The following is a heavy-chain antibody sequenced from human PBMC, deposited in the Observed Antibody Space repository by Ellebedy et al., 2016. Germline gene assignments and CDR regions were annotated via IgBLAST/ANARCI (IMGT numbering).Heavy chain of an antibody. Sequence: GESLKISCAASGFRFSTYSMQWVRQAPGKGLEWASYISTRSSYIDHADSVKGRFTISRDDARNSLYLQMNSLRVEDTAVYYCAREGYYNGLDVWGQGTTVTVSS. CDR1: GFRFSTYS. V-gene: IGHV3-21*01. J-gene: IGHJ6*02. CDR3: AREGYYNGLDV. CDR2: ISTRSSYI.